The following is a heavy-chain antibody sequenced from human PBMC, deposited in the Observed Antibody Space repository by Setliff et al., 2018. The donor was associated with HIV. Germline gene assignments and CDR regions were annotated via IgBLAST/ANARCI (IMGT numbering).Heavy chain of an antibody. D-gene: IGHD3-9*01. CDR3: TTESVFLDSFFDY. CDR1: GFTFSNAW. Sequence: PGGSLRLSCAASGFTFSNAWMNWVRQAPGKGLEWVGRIRSKVDGGAADYAAPVKGRFTISRDDSKNTLYLQMSSLKTEDTAVYYCTTESVFLDSFFDYWGQGTLVTVSS. V-gene: IGHV3-15*05. J-gene: IGHJ4*02. CDR2: IRSKVDGGAA.